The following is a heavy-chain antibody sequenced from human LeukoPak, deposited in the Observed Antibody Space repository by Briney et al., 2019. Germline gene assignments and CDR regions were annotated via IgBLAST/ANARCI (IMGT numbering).Heavy chain of an antibody. V-gene: IGHV3-33*01. D-gene: IGHD3-10*01. CDR2: TWYDGSNN. J-gene: IGHJ3*02. CDR3: ARDRYFGSDGFDI. Sequence: QPGGSLRISCAASGFSFSEHGMHWVRRAPGKGPEWVTVTWYDGSNNHYADSVKGRFTISRDNSKNTVFLEMNSLRAEDTAVYHCARDRYFGSDGFDIWGPGTMVIVSS. CDR1: GFSFSEHG.